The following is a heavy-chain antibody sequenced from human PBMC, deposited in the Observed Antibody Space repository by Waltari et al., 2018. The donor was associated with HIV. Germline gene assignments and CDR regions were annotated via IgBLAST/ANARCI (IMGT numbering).Heavy chain of an antibody. V-gene: IGHV4-39*01. CDR3: ARHEGYSYGCVDY. D-gene: IGHD5-18*01. CDR1: GGSISSSSYY. J-gene: IGHJ4*02. CDR2: IYYSGST. Sequence: QLQLQESGPGLVKPSETLSLTCTVSGGSISSSSYYWGWIRQPPGKGLEWIGSIYYSGSTYYNPSLKSRVTISVDTSKNQFSLKLSSVTAADTAVYYCARHEGYSYGCVDYWGQGTLVTVSS.